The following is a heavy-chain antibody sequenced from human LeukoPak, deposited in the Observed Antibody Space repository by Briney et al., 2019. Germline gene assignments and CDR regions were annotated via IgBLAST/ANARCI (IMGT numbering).Heavy chain of an antibody. Sequence: EWSVRLSCAACGFTFSNRTMIWVRRAPARELEGVSSLRGNGETFYVDSVKGRFTLSRDYSITAVSPQLNSLRVEHTAVYYCTKATWISSADAVLWGQGTLVTASS. CDR1: GFTFSNRT. CDR3: TKATWISSADAVL. D-gene: IGHD1-1*01. V-gene: IGHV3-23*01. J-gene: IGHJ4*02. CDR2: LRGNGET.